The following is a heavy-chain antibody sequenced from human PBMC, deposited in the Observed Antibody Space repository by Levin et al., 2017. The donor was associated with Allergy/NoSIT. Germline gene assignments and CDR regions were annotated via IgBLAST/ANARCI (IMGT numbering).Heavy chain of an antibody. CDR1: GFTFSNAW. D-gene: IGHD6-13*01. J-gene: IGHJ5*02. Sequence: GESLKISCAASGFTFSNAWMNWVRQAPGKGLEWVGRIKSKTDGGTTDYAAPVKGRFTISRDDSKNTLYLQMNSLKTEDTAVYYCTTLGSWSEENWFDPWGQGTLVTVSS. V-gene: IGHV3-15*07. CDR3: TTLGSWSEENWFDP. CDR2: IKSKTDGGTT.